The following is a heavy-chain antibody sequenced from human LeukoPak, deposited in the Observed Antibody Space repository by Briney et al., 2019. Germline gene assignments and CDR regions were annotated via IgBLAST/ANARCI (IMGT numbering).Heavy chain of an antibody. CDR2: IWYDGSNE. D-gene: IGHD1-1*01. CDR1: GFTFSSYS. J-gene: IGHJ4*02. CDR3: ARDNLEPGSFDY. Sequence: GGSLRLSCAASGFTFSSYSMNWVRQAPGKGLQWVAVIWYDGSNEYYADSVKGRFTISRDNSGNTLYLQMNSLRAEDTAVYYCARDNLEPGSFDYWGQGTLVTVSS. V-gene: IGHV3-33*08.